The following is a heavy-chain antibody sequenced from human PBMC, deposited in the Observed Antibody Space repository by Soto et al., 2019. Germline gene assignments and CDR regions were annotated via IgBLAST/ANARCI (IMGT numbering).Heavy chain of an antibody. CDR3: ARDFRAGIYYGSGSSIDY. Sequence: QVQLVQSGAEVMKPGASVKVSCKASGYTFISYGINWVRQAPGQGLEWMGWISAYNGNTNYAQKLQGRGTMPTDTSTSTAYMELRSLRSDDTAVYYCARDFRAGIYYGSGSSIDYWGQGTLVTVSS. CDR1: GYTFISYG. D-gene: IGHD3-10*01. J-gene: IGHJ4*02. CDR2: ISAYNGNT. V-gene: IGHV1-18*01.